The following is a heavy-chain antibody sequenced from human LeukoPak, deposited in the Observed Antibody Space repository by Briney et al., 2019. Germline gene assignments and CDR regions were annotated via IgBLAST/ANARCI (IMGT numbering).Heavy chain of an antibody. CDR1: GGSISSSSYY. CDR3: ARERTLIVGARYWFDP. D-gene: IGHD1-26*01. J-gene: IGHJ5*02. V-gene: IGHV4-39*07. Sequence: SETLSLTCTVSGGSISSSSYYWGWIRQSPGKGLEWIGSIYYSGNTYYNPSLKSRVTISEDTSKNQFSLKLSSVTAADTALYYCARERTLIVGARYWFDPWGQGTLVTVSS. CDR2: IYYSGNT.